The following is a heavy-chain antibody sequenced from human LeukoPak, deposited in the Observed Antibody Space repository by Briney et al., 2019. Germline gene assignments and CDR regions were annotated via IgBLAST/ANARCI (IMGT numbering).Heavy chain of an antibody. J-gene: IGHJ6*03. CDR1: GFAFSSYA. Sequence: GGSLRLSCAASGFAFSSYAMSWVRQAPGKGLEWVSAISGSGGSTYYADSVKGRFTISRDNSKNTLYLQMNSLRAEDTAVYYCAKPNSSTSPYYMDVWGKGTTVTVSS. V-gene: IGHV3-23*01. CDR2: ISGSGGST. CDR3: AKPNSSTSPYYMDV. D-gene: IGHD2-2*01.